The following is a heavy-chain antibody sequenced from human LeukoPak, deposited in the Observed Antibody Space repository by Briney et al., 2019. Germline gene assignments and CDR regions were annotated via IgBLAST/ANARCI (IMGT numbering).Heavy chain of an antibody. CDR2: IYSGGST. CDR1: GFTVGSNY. D-gene: IGHD5-12*01. V-gene: IGHV3-53*05. CDR3: AKDIMSGYESGTFFDY. Sequence: GGSLRLSCAASGFTVGSNYMSWVRQAPGKGLEWVSVIYSGGSTYYADSVKGRFTISRDNSKNTLYLQMNSLRAEDTALYYRAKDIMSGYESGTFFDYWGQGTLVTVSS. J-gene: IGHJ4*02.